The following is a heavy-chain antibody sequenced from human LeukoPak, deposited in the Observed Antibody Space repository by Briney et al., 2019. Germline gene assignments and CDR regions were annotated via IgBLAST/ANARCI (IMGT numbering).Heavy chain of an antibody. CDR3: AELGITMIGGV. V-gene: IGHV3-48*03. CDR2: ISSSGSTI. D-gene: IGHD3-10*02. Sequence: GGSLRLSCAASGFTFSSYEMNWVRQAPGKGLEWVTYISSSGSTIYYADSVKGRFTISRDNAKNSLYLQMNSLRAEDTAVYYCAELGITMIGGVWGKGTTVTISS. J-gene: IGHJ6*04. CDR1: GFTFSSYE.